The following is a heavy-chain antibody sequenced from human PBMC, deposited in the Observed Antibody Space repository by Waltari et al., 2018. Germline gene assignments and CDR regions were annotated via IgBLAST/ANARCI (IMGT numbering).Heavy chain of an antibody. Sequence: QVQLVESGGGVVQPGRSLRLSCAASGFTFSSYGTHWVRQATGKGLEWVAVISYDGSNKYYADSVKGRFTISRDNSKNTLYLQMNSLRAEDTAVYYCAKDEVTGSSGWWVDYWGQGTLVTVSS. CDR2: ISYDGSNK. CDR1: GFTFSSYG. CDR3: AKDEVTGSSGWWVDY. D-gene: IGHD6-19*01. J-gene: IGHJ4*02. V-gene: IGHV3-30*18.